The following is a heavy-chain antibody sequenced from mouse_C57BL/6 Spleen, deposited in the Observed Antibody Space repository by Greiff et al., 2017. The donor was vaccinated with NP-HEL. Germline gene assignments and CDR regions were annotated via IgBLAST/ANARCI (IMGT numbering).Heavy chain of an antibody. D-gene: IGHD2-5*01. J-gene: IGHJ3*01. Sequence: QVQLKQPGAELVKPGASVKLSCKASGYTFTSYWMHWVKQRPGRGLEWIGRIDPNSGGTKYNEKFKSKATLTVDKPSSTAYMQLSSLTSEDSAVYYCAGSSPLYYSKGWFAYWGQGTLVTVSA. CDR3: AGSSPLYYSKGWFAY. CDR2: IDPNSGGT. CDR1: GYTFTSYW. V-gene: IGHV1-72*01.